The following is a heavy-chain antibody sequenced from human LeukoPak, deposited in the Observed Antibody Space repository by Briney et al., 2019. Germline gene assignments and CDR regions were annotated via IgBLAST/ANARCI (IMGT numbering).Heavy chain of an antibody. CDR3: ARQVPTGQLKSFDY. V-gene: IGHV4-59*08. CDR2: IYYGGST. D-gene: IGHD1-1*01. Sequence: ASETLSLTCTVSGGSINSYYWSWLRQPPGKGLEWIGYIYYGGSTNYNPSLKSRVTMSVDTSKNQFSLKLRSVTAADTAVYYCARQVPTGQLKSFDYWGQGTQVTVSS. CDR1: GGSINSYY. J-gene: IGHJ4*02.